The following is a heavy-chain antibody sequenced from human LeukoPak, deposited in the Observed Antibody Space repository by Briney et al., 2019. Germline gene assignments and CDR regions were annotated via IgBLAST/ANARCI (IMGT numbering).Heavy chain of an antibody. CDR2: INPNSGGT. V-gene: IGHV1-2*06. J-gene: IGHJ4*02. CDR1: GYTFTGYY. Sequence: ASVKVSCKASGYTFTGYYIHWVRQAPGQGLEWMGRINPNSGGTNYAQKFQGRVTMTRDTSIITAYMELSGLRSDDTAMYYCATHYGHDYGGYVGYWGQGTLVTVSS. D-gene: IGHD4-17*01. CDR3: ATHYGHDYGGYVGY.